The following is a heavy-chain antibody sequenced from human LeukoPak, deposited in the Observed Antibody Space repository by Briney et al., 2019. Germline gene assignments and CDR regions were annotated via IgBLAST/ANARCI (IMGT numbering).Heavy chain of an antibody. CDR2: IYYSGST. J-gene: IGHJ4*02. CDR1: SGSIGSGVYY. V-gene: IGHV4-31*03. D-gene: IGHD5-24*01. CDR3: ARGVRWLQLSYFDY. Sequence: SETLSLTCPVSSGSIGSGVYYWSWIRQHPGKGLEWIGYIYYSGSTYYNPSLKSRVTISVDTSKNRFSLKLSSVTAADTAVYYCARGVRWLQLSYFDYWGQGTLVTVSS.